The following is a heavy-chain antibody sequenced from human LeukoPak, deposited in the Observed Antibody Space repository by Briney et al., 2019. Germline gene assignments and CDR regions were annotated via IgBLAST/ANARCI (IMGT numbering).Heavy chain of an antibody. CDR2: ISDSGANT. CDR1: GFTFSTYA. D-gene: IGHD6-19*01. Sequence: GGSLRLSCAASGFTFSTYAMSWVRQAPGKGLEWVSTISDSGANTYYADSVGGRFTISRDNSKNTLYLQKNSLRADDTAIYYCAKSMTLQWRGFFDLWGRGTHVTVSS. J-gene: IGHJ2*01. V-gene: IGHV3-23*01. CDR3: AKSMTLQWRGFFDL.